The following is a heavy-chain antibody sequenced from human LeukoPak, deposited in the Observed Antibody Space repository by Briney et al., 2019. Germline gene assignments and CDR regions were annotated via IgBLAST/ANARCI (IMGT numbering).Heavy chain of an antibody. CDR3: ARDLTSVPTR. Sequence: GGSLRLSCAGSGFTFSSDSMNWVRQAPGKGLEWVSYISSSGNTKHYVDSVKGRFTISRDNAKNSVYLQMNSLRNEDTAVYYCARDLTSVPTRWGQGTLVTVSS. D-gene: IGHD4-17*01. V-gene: IGHV3-48*02. CDR1: GFTFSSDS. J-gene: IGHJ4*02. CDR2: ISSSGNTK.